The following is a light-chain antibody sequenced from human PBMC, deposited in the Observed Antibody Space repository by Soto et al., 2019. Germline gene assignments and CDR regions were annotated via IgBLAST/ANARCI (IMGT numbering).Light chain of an antibody. Sequence: EFALTQSPGTLSLSPGERATLSCGASQSVSTTYLAWYQQKPGQAPRLLIYAASSRATGVPDRFSGSGSGTDFTLTISRLENEDFAVYDCQHYVTSTLTFGGGTKVDIK. CDR1: QSVSTTY. J-gene: IGKJ4*01. CDR2: AAS. V-gene: IGKV3-20*01. CDR3: QHYVTSTLT.